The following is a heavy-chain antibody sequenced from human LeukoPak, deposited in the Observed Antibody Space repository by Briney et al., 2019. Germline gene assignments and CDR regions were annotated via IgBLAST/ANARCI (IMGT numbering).Heavy chain of an antibody. CDR1: GFTFSSYA. CDR3: ARGPPGYTTGYFDY. V-gene: IGHV3-30*04. J-gene: IGHJ4*02. D-gene: IGHD4-17*01. Sequence: GGSLRLSCAASGFTFSSYAIHWVRQAPGKGLEWVAVISFDGTDAFYADSVKGRFTISRDNSKNTLYLQMNSLRADDTAVYYCARGPPGYTTGYFDYWGQGTLVTVSS. CDR2: ISFDGTDA.